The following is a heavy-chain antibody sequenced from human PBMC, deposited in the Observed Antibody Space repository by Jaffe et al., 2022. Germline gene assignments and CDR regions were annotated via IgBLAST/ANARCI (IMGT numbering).Heavy chain of an antibody. V-gene: IGHV1-2*02. Sequence: QVQLVQSGAEVKKPGASVKVSCKASGYTFTGYYMHWVRQAPGQGLEWMGWINPNSGGTNYAQKFQGRVTMTRDTSISTAYMELSRLRSDDTAVYYCAREANIDFAKYYYDSSGYGPAFDIWGQGTMVTVSS. CDR2: INPNSGGT. CDR1: GYTFTGYY. CDR3: AREANIDFAKYYYDSSGYGPAFDI. J-gene: IGHJ3*02. D-gene: IGHD3-22*01.